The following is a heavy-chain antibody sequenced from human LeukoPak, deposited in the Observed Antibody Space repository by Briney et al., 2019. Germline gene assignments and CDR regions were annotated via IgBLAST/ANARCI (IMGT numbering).Heavy chain of an antibody. CDR3: AREGYDSL. CDR1: GGSISSGNYY. D-gene: IGHD3-3*01. CDR2: IYTSGST. J-gene: IGHJ4*02. Sequence: SETLSLTCTVSGGSISSGNYYWSWIRQPAGKGLEWIGHIYTSGSTNCNPSLKSRVTISVDTSKNQFSLKLSSLTAADTAVYYCAREGYDSLWGQGNLVTVSS. V-gene: IGHV4-61*09.